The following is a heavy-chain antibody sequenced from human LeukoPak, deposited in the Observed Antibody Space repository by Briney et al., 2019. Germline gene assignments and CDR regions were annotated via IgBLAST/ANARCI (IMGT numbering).Heavy chain of an antibody. J-gene: IGHJ5*02. V-gene: IGHV4-39*07. CDR3: ARGAPASDIVVVVAHPNWFDP. CDR2: IYYSGST. D-gene: IGHD2-15*01. Sequence: SETLSLTCTVSGGSISSSSYYWGWIRQPPGKGLEWIGSIYYSGSTYYNPSLKSRVTISVDTSKNQFSLKLSSVTAADTAVYYCARGAPASDIVVVVAHPNWFDPWGQGTLVTVSS. CDR1: GGSISSSSYY.